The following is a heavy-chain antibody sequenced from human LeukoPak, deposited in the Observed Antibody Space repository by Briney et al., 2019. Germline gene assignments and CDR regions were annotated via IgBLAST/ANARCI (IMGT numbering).Heavy chain of an antibody. D-gene: IGHD3-10*01. Sequence: GRSLRLSCAASGFTFNSYAMHWVRQAPGKGLEWVAVISYDGSNKYYADSVKGRFTISRDNSKNTLYLQMNSLRAEDTAVYYCARDDLYYGSGSYYKMGFDCWGQGTLVTVSS. J-gene: IGHJ4*02. CDR2: ISYDGSNK. V-gene: IGHV3-30-3*01. CDR3: ARDDLYYGSGSYYKMGFDC. CDR1: GFTFNSYA.